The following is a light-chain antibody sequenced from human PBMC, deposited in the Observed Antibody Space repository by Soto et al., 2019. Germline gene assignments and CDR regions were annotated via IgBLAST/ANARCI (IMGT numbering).Light chain of an antibody. CDR3: QQYGSLPT. J-gene: IGKJ4*01. V-gene: IGKV3-20*01. Sequence: EIVLTQSPGTLSLSPGERATLSCRASQSVSSSYLAWYQQKPGQAPRLLIYGASSRPTGIPDRFSGSGSGTDFTLTISRLEPEDYAVYYCQQYGSLPTFGGGTKVEIK. CDR1: QSVSSSY. CDR2: GAS.